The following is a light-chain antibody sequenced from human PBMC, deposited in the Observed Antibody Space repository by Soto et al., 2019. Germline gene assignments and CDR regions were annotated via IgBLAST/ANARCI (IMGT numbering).Light chain of an antibody. Sequence: QPVLTQPPSVSGAPRQRVTISCSGSSSNIGNKPVNWYQQLPGQAPKLLIYYDDLKPSGVSDRFSGSKSGTSASLTVSGLQSADEAHSYCATWDGSLNTELFGGGTEVTV. J-gene: IGLJ2*01. V-gene: IGLV1-36*01. CDR1: SSNIGNKP. CDR3: ATWDGSLNTEL. CDR2: YDD.